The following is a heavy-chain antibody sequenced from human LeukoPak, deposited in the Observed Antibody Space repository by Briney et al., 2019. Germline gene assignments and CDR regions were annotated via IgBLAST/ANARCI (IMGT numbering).Heavy chain of an antibody. CDR1: GGSISTYY. J-gene: IGHJ5*02. CDR3: ARVNVVRRITFGGVIVTCWFDP. CDR2: IYTSGST. D-gene: IGHD3-16*02. Sequence: SETLSLTCTVSGGSISTYYWSWIRQPAGKGLEWIGRIYTSGSTNYNPSLKSRVTMSVDTSKNQFSLKLSSVTAADTAVYYCARVNVVRRITFGGVIVTCWFDPWGQGTLVTVSS. V-gene: IGHV4-4*07.